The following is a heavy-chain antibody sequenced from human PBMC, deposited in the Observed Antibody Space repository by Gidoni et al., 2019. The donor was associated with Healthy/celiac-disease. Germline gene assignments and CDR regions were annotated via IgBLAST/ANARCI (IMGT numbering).Heavy chain of an antibody. Sequence: EVQLVESGGVVVQPGGSLRLSCAASGFTFDDYTMHWVRQAPGKGLEWVSLISWDGGSTYYADSVKGRFTISRDNSKNSLYLQMNSLRTEDTALYYGAKDIGYSYGPGDYWGQGTLVTVSS. CDR3: AKDIGYSYGPGDY. J-gene: IGHJ4*02. CDR1: GFTFDDYT. V-gene: IGHV3-43*01. CDR2: ISWDGGST. D-gene: IGHD5-18*01.